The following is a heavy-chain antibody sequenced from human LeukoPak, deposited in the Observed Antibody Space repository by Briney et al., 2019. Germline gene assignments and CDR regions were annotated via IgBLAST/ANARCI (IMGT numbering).Heavy chain of an antibody. CDR2: ILYDGINE. V-gene: IGHV3-30*04. CDR1: GFSFTSHS. Sequence: PGGSLRLSCVASGFSFTSHSTHWVRRLPGKGLEWVAGILYDGINEYYADSVKGRFTISRDTSKNTLFLQMNSLRTEDTAVYSCAREGGSRGYAFDIWGQGTLVSVSS. J-gene: IGHJ3*02. CDR3: AREGGSRGYAFDI. D-gene: IGHD6-19*01.